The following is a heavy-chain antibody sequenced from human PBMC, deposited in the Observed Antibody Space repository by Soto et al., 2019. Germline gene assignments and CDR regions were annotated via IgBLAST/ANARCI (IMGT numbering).Heavy chain of an antibody. CDR3: AKDNPAVDY. V-gene: IGHV3-30*18. CDR1: GFTFSSYG. J-gene: IGHJ4*02. Sequence: QVQLVESGGGVVQPGRSLRLSCAASGFTFSSYGMHWVRQGPGKGLEWVAMISYDGSDKYYADSVKGRFTISRGNSKNTLFLQMNALTGEDTALYYCAKDNPAVDYWGQGALVTVSS. CDR2: ISYDGSDK.